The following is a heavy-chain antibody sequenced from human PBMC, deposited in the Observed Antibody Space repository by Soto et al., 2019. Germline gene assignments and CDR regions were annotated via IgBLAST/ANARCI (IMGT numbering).Heavy chain of an antibody. D-gene: IGHD7-27*01. V-gene: IGHV3-20*01. CDR3: ARARGHWGSGWYFDL. Sequence: GESLKISCAASGFTFDDYGMSWVRQAPGKGLEWVSGINWNGGSTGYADSVKGRFPISRDNAKNSLYLQMSSLRAEDTAVYHCARARGHWGSGWYFDLWGRGTLVTVSS. CDR2: INWNGGST. J-gene: IGHJ2*01. CDR1: GFTFDDYG.